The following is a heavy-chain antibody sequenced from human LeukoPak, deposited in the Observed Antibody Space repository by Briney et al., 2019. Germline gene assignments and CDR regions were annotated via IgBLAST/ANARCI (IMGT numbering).Heavy chain of an antibody. V-gene: IGHV3-48*02. D-gene: IGHD2-21*01. CDR2: ISSSRRTI. CDR3: ATVVTGAYYFDY. J-gene: IGHJ4*02. CDR1: GFTFSSYV. Sequence: GGSLTLSCAASGFTFSSYVMNWVRQAPGKGLEWVSYISSSRRTIYYADSVKGRFTISRDNARNSLYLQLNSLRDEDTAVYYCATVVTGAYYFDYWGQGTLVTVSS.